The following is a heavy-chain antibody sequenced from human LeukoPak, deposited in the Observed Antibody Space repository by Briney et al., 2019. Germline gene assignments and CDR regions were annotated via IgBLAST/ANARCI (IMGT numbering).Heavy chain of an antibody. D-gene: IGHD3-3*01. Sequence: PGGSLRLSCAASGFTFSSYGMHWVRQAPGKGLEWVAVISYDGSNKYYADSVKGRFTISRDNSKNTLYLQMNSLRAEDTAVYYCAKDPGRFLEWLLFPDYWGQGTLVTVSS. J-gene: IGHJ4*02. CDR3: AKDPGRFLEWLLFPDY. CDR2: ISYDGSNK. CDR1: GFTFSSYG. V-gene: IGHV3-30*18.